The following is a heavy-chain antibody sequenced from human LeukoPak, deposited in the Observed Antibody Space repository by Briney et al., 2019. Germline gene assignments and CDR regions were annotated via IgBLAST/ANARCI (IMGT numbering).Heavy chain of an antibody. CDR3: ARADEYGPYFDY. J-gene: IGHJ4*02. CDR1: GGSISSGGYY. CDR2: IYYSGST. Sequence: SQTLYLTCTVSGGSISSGGYYWSWIRQHPGKGLEWIGYIYYSGSTYYNPSLKSRVTISVDTSKNQFSLKLSSVTAADTAVYYCARADEYGPYFDYWGQGNLVTVSS. V-gene: IGHV4-31*03. D-gene: IGHD4-17*01.